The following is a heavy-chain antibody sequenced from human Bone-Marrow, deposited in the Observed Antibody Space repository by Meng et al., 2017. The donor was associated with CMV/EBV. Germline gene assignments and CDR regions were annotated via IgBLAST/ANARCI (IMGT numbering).Heavy chain of an antibody. CDR2: IRYDGSNK. CDR3: AKDQVAPAAPPNYYYYYGMDV. CDR1: GFTFSSYG. V-gene: IGHV3-30*02. J-gene: IGHJ6*01. Sequence: GESLKISCAASGFTFSSYGMHWVRQAPGKGLEWVAFIRYDGSNKYYADSVKGRFTISRDNSKNTLYLQMNSLRAEDTAVYYCAKDQVAPAAPPNYYYYYGMDVWGQGNTVNVAS. D-gene: IGHD2-2*01.